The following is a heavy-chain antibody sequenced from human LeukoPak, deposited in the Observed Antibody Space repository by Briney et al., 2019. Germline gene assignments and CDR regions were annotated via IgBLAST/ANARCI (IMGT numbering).Heavy chain of an antibody. CDR2: INPNSGGT. D-gene: IGHD3-10*01. CDR1: GYTFTGYY. Sequence: APVKVSCKASGYTFTGYYMHWVRQAPGQGLEWMGRINPNSGGTNYAQKFQGWVTMTRDTSISTAYMELSRLRSDDTAVYYCARGRSNYYYGSGSYLWYWGQGTLVTVSS. J-gene: IGHJ4*02. CDR3: ARGRSNYYYGSGSYLWY. V-gene: IGHV1-2*04.